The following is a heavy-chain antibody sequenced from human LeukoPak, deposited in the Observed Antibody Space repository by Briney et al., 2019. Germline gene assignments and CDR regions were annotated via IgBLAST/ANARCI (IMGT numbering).Heavy chain of an antibody. Sequence: KTSETLSLTCTVSGGSISSYYWSWIRQPPGKRLEWIGHIYYSGSTNYNPSLKSRVTISVDTSKNQFSLKLSSVTAADTAVYYCARGRRYYYGSGGIEDYWGQGTLVTVSS. CDR3: ARGRRYYYGSGGIEDY. CDR1: GGSISSYY. D-gene: IGHD3-10*01. V-gene: IGHV4-59*12. CDR2: IYYSGST. J-gene: IGHJ4*02.